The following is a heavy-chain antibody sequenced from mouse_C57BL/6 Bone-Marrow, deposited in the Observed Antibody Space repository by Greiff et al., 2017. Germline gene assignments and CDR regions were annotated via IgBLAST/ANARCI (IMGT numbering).Heavy chain of an antibody. CDR1: GYTFTSYW. CDR2: INPSSGYT. CDR3: ARGRSYGAY. D-gene: IGHD1-1*02. Sequence: VQLQQSGAELAKPGASVKLSCKASGYTFTSYWMHWVKQRPGQGLEWIGYINPSSGYTKYNQKFKDQATLTADKSSSTAYMQLSSLTYEDSAVYYCARGRSYGAYWGQGTLVTVSA. V-gene: IGHV1-7*01. J-gene: IGHJ3*01.